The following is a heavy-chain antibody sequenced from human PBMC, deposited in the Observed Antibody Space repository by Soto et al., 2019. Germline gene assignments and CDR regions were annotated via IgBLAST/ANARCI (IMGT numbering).Heavy chain of an antibody. CDR3: ATFGVVIINWFDP. CDR2: ISYDGSNK. D-gene: IGHD3-3*01. J-gene: IGHJ5*02. V-gene: IGHV3-30*03. Sequence: QVQLVESGGGVVQPGRSLRLSCAASGFTFSSYGMHWVRQAPGKGLEWVAVISYDGSNKYYAGSVKGRFTISRDNSKNTLYLQMNSLRAEDTAVYYCATFGVVIINWFDPWGQGTLVTVSS. CDR1: GFTFSSYG.